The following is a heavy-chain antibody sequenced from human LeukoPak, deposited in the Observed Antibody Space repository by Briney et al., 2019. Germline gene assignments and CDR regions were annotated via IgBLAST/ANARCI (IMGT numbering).Heavy chain of an antibody. CDR1: GDSVTTTRSY. CDR2: TFYSGST. J-gene: IGHJ5*02. Sequence: SETLSLTCTVSGDSVTTTRSYWGWVRQPPGKGLELLGNTFYSGSTYYSPSLNSRVSISVDTSKNQFSLKLSSVTAADTAVYYCARHEGSGSEGYSSSFNWFDPWGQGTLVTVSS. V-gene: IGHV4-39*01. CDR3: ARHEGSGSEGYSSSFNWFDP. D-gene: IGHD6-13*01.